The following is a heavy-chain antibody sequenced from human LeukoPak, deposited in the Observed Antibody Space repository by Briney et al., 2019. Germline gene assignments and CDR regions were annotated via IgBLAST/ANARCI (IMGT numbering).Heavy chain of an antibody. CDR1: GFTFSSYE. Sequence: GGSLRLSCAASGFTFSSYEMNWVRQAPGKGLEWVSYISSSSSYIYYADSVKGRFTISRDNAKNSLYLQMNSLRADDTAVYYCARGGDYGCFDYWGQGTLVTVSS. V-gene: IGHV3-21*05. CDR2: ISSSSSYI. J-gene: IGHJ4*02. D-gene: IGHD4-17*01. CDR3: ARGGDYGCFDY.